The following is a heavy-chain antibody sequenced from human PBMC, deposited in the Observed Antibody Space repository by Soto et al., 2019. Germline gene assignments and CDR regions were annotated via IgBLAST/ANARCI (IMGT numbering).Heavy chain of an antibody. V-gene: IGHV3-30*18. J-gene: IGHJ4*02. CDR3: AKGAQAAAVLDH. CDR2: ISFDAKNI. D-gene: IGHD1-26*01. CDR1: GFTFSLYG. Sequence: QVQLVESGGGVVQPGRSLKLSCTTSGFTFSLYGMHWVRQAPGKGLEWLAVISFDAKNIYYADSVKGRFTISRDNSMTTLCLQMSHLRDDDTAVYFCAKGAQAAAVLDHWGQGALVTVAS.